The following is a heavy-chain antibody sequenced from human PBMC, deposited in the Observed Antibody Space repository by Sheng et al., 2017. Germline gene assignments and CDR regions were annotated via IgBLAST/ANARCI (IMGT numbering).Heavy chain of an antibody. D-gene: IGHD5-12*01. Sequence: QVQLVESGGGVVQPGRSLRLSCAASGFTFSSYAMHWVRQAPGKGLEWVAVISYDGSNKYYADSVKGRFTISRDNSKNTLYLQMNSLRAEDTAVYYCARDGGYGSVGYWGQGTLVTVSS. CDR3: ARDGGYGSVGY. V-gene: IGHV3-30*04. CDR2: ISYDGSNK. CDR1: GFTFSSYA. J-gene: IGHJ4*02.